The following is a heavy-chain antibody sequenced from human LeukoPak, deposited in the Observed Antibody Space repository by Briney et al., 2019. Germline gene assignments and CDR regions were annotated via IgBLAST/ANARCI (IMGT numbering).Heavy chain of an antibody. Sequence: GGSLRLSCAASGFTFSDYYMSWIRQAPGKGLEWVSYISSSGSTIYYADSVKGRFTISRDNAKNSLYLQMNSLRAEDTAVYYCARGYCSSTRCPDYMDVWGKGTTVTISS. CDR3: ARGYCSSTRCPDYMDV. V-gene: IGHV3-11*04. CDR1: GFTFSDYY. CDR2: ISSSGSTI. J-gene: IGHJ6*03. D-gene: IGHD2-2*01.